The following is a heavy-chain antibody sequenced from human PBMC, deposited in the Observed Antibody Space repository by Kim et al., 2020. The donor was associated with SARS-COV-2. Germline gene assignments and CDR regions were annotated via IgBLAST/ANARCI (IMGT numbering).Heavy chain of an antibody. Sequence: TSYAQKFQGRVTMTRDTSTSTVYMELSSLRSEDTAVYYCARGDYDSREDYWGQGTLVTVSS. CDR3: ARGDYDSREDY. V-gene: IGHV1-46*01. D-gene: IGHD3-22*01. J-gene: IGHJ4*02. CDR2: T.